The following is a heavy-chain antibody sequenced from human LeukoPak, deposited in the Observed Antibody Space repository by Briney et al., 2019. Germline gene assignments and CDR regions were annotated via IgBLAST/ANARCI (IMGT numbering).Heavy chain of an antibody. Sequence: ASETLSLTCTVSGGSISSYYWSWIRQPPGKGLEWIGYIYYSGSTNYNPSLKSRVTISVDTSKNQFSLKLSSVTAADTAVYYCARGGTDFWSGYYLPLSWFDPRGQGTLVTVSS. CDR3: ARGGTDFWSGYYLPLSWFDP. D-gene: IGHD3-3*01. CDR1: GGSISSYY. J-gene: IGHJ5*02. V-gene: IGHV4-59*01. CDR2: IYYSGST.